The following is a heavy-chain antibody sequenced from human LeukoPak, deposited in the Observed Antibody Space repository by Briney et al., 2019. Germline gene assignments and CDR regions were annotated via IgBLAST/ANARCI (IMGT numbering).Heavy chain of an antibody. CDR2: IYPDDSDT. J-gene: IGHJ4*02. D-gene: IGHD3-10*01. CDR3: ARFGSVYYGSGSPGFEY. CDR1: GYSFTSYW. V-gene: IGHV5-51*01. Sequence: GESLKISCKGFGYSFTSYWIGWVRQMPGKGLEWMGIIYPDDSDTRYSPSFQGQVTISADKSISTAYLQWSSLKASDIAMYYCARFGSVYYGSGSPGFEYWGQGTLVTVSS.